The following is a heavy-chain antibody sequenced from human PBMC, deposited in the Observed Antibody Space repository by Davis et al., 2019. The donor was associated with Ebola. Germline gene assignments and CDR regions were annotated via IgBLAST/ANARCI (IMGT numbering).Heavy chain of an antibody. V-gene: IGHV3-30-3*01. D-gene: IGHD2-2*01. CDR2: ISYDGSNK. CDR3: AREFTTSWFSSGMDV. J-gene: IGHJ6*02. CDR1: GFTFSGSA. Sequence: GESLKISCAASGFTFSGSAMHWVRQAPGKGLEWVAVISYDGSNKHYADSVKGRFTIARDDSKNTLYLQMNSLRTEDTALYYCAREFTTSWFSSGMDVWGQGTTVTVSS.